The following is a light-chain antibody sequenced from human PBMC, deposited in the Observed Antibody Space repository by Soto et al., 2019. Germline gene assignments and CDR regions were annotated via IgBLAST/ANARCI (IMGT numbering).Light chain of an antibody. CDR2: EGS. CDR3: CSYAGSSTVV. Sequence: QSALTQPASVSGSPGQSITISCTGTSSDVGSYNLVSWYQQHPGKAPKLMIYEGSKRPSGVSNRFSGSKSGNTASLTISGLKAEYEADYYCCSYAGSSTVVFGGGNKLTVL. V-gene: IGLV2-23*01. CDR1: SSDVGSYNL. J-gene: IGLJ2*01.